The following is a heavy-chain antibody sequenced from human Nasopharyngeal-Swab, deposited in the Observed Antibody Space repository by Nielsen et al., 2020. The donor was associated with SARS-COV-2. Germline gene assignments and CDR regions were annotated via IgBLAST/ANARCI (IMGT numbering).Heavy chain of an antibody. CDR1: GFNVSNNY. CDR3: ASAVTGPLY. Sequence: LSLTCAASGFNVSNNYMTWVRQAPGKGLEWGSIMYSSGSIYHADSVKGRFIISRDTSKNTLSLRMNSLRVEDTAVYYCASAVTGPLYWGQGTLVTVSS. J-gene: IGHJ4*02. CDR2: MYSSGSI. D-gene: IGHD4-11*01. V-gene: IGHV3-53*01.